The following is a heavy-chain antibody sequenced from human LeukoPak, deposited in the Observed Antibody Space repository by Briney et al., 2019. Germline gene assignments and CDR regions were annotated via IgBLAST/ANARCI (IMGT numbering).Heavy chain of an antibody. Sequence: SETLSLTCTVSGGSISSSSYYWGWIRQHPGKGLDGIGSIYYSGSTYYNPSLKSRVTISVDTSKNQFSLRVSSVTAADTAVYYCARKITVWGSYPRHLSPFDYWGQGTLLTVSS. V-gene: IGHV4-39*01. J-gene: IGHJ4*02. CDR2: IYYSGST. CDR3: ARKITVWGSYPRHLSPFDY. D-gene: IGHD3-16*02. CDR1: GGSISSSSYY.